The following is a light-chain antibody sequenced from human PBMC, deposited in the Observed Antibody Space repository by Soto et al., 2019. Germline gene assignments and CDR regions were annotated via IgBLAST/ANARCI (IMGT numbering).Light chain of an antibody. CDR3: CSYAGSDIFVV. Sequence: QSALTQPASVSGSPGQSITISCTGSSSDVGKYNLVSWYQWHPGKAPKLMIYEDSQRPSGVSNRFPGSKSGNTASLTISGLQAEDEADYYCCSYAGSDIFVVFGGGTKLTVL. CDR2: EDS. CDR1: SSDVGKYNL. V-gene: IGLV2-23*02. J-gene: IGLJ2*01.